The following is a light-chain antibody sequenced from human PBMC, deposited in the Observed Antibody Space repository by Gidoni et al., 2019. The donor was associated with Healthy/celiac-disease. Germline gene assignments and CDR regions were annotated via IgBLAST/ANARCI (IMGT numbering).Light chain of an antibody. Sequence: EIVLTQSPATLSLSPGERATLSCRASQSVSSYLAWYQQKPDQAPRLLIYDASNRATGIPARFSGSGSGTDFTLTISSLEPEAFAVYYCQQRSNWPLTFGGGTKVEIK. V-gene: IGKV3-11*01. CDR1: QSVSSY. CDR2: DAS. CDR3: QQRSNWPLT. J-gene: IGKJ4*01.